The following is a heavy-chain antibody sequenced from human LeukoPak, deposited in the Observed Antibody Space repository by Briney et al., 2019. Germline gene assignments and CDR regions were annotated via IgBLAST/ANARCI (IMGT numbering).Heavy chain of an antibody. CDR1: GFTFSDYW. J-gene: IGHJ4*02. Sequence: GGSLRLSCVASGFTFSDYWMTWVRQAAGRGLEWVASIKSDGTERHYEDSVRGRFTISRDNAKNSLFLQMNSLRDDDTAVYYCARGGYQFVDLGQGTLVTVS. CDR2: IKSDGTER. D-gene: IGHD2-15*01. CDR3: ARGGYQFVD. V-gene: IGHV3-7*05.